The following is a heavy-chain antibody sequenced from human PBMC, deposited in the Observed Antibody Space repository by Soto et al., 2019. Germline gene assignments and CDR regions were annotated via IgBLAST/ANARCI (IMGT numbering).Heavy chain of an antibody. V-gene: IGHV3-33*01. CDR2: IWYDGSNE. CDR3: ARDGIEYSGYDIDH. D-gene: IGHD5-12*01. CDR1: GFTFSSYA. Sequence: QVQLVESGGGVVQPGRSLRLSCAASGFTFSSYAMHWVRQAPGKGLEWVAVIWYDGSNENYADSVKGRFTISRDNSKNTQYLQMNSLRAEDTAVYYCARDGIEYSGYDIDHWGQGTLVTVSS. J-gene: IGHJ4*02.